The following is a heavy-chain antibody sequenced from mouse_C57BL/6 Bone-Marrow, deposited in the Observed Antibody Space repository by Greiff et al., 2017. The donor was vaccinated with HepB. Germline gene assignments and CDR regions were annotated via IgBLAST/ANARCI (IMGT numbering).Heavy chain of an antibody. V-gene: IGHV1-54*01. J-gene: IGHJ4*01. CDR3: ARGAMDY. CDR2: INPGSGGT. Sequence: VQLQQSGAELVRPGTSVKVSCKASGYAFTNYLIEWVKQRPGQGLEWIGVINPGSGGTNYNEKLKGKATLTADKSSSTAYMQRSSLTSEDSAVYFCARGAMDYWGQGTSVTVSS. CDR1: GYAFTNYL.